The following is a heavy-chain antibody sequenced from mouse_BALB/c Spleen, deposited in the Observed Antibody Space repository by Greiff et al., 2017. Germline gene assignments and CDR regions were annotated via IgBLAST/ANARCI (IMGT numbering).Heavy chain of an antibody. D-gene: IGHD1-1*01. CDR2: ISSGGSYT. CDR3: ARDITYYGSSWFAY. CDR1: GFTFSSYA. J-gene: IGHJ3*01. Sequence: EVKLVESGGGLVKPGGSLKLSCAASGFTFSSYAMSWVRQSPEKRLEWVAEISSGGSYTYYPDTVTGRFTISRDNAKNTLYLEMSSLRSEDTAMYYCARDITYYGSSWFAYWGQGTLVTVSA. V-gene: IGHV5-9-4*01.